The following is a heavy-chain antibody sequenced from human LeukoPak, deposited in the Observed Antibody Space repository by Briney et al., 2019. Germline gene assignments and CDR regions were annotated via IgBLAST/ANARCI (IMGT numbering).Heavy chain of an antibody. Sequence: SETLSLTCTVSGDSINDHYWSWIRQPPGEGLEWIGYIYSSVSTNYNPSLKSRVTISIDTSKSQFSLKLASVTAADTGVYYCARQTCRGATYSRVDQYYYMDVWGKGTTVTVSS. CDR1: GDSINDHY. CDR3: ARQTCRGATYSRVDQYYYMDV. CDR2: IYSSVST. D-gene: IGHD4/OR15-4a*01. V-gene: IGHV4-4*09. J-gene: IGHJ6*03.